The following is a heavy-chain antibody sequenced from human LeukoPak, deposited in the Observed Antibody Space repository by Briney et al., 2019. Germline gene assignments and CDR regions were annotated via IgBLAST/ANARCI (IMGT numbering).Heavy chain of an antibody. Sequence: GGSLRLSCAASGFTFSGSAMHWVRQASGKGLEWVGRIRSKANSYATAYAASVKGRFTISRDDSKNTAHLQMSSLKTEDTAVYYCTRPHYDSSGYYYAFDYWGQGTLVTVSS. CDR1: GFTFSGSA. CDR2: IRSKANSYAT. V-gene: IGHV3-73*01. D-gene: IGHD3-22*01. J-gene: IGHJ4*02. CDR3: TRPHYDSSGYYYAFDY.